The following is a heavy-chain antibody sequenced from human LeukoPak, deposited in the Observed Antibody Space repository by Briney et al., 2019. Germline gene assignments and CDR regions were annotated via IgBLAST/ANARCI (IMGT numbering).Heavy chain of an antibody. J-gene: IGHJ3*02. CDR1: GGSISSSSYY. Sequence: TSETLSLTCTVSGGSISSSSYYWGWIRQPPGKGLEWIGRIYPSDSTNYNPSLKSRVTMSVDTSKNQFSLKLSSVTAADTAVYYCARGYRFGDQKGAFDIWGQGTMVTVSS. CDR2: IYPSDST. D-gene: IGHD3-10*01. V-gene: IGHV4-61*05. CDR3: ARGYRFGDQKGAFDI.